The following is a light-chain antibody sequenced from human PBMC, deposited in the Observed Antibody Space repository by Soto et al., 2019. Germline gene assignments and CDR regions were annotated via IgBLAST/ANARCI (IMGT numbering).Light chain of an antibody. J-gene: IGKJ1*01. CDR3: LHYNKWPRWT. V-gene: IGKV3-15*01. CDR1: QSVSTN. CDR2: GAS. Sequence: EIVMTQSPATLSVSPGERATLSCRASQSVSTNLAWYQQKPCQAPRLLVYGASTRATGIPARFSGSGSGTEFTLTLSSLQSEDFAVYYCLHYNKWPRWTFGQGTKVDIK.